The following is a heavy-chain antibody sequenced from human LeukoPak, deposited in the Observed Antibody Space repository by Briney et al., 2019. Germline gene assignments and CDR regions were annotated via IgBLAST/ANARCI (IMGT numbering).Heavy chain of an antibody. CDR3: GRAFPPLRTAAAGDL. Sequence: GGSLRLSCTASGFTFSDYDMNWVRQAPGKGLEWVSSISGRSSHIYYANSVKGGFTISRDNAKNSLYLQMTSLRDEDTAVYYCGRAFPPLRTAAAGDLWGQGTLVTVSS. CDR2: ISGRSSHI. J-gene: IGHJ5*02. V-gene: IGHV3-21*06. D-gene: IGHD6-13*01. CDR1: GFTFSDYD.